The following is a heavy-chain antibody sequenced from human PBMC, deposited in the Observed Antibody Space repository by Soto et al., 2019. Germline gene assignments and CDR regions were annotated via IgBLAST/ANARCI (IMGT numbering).Heavy chain of an antibody. CDR2: ISRDGTST. Sequence: SLRLSCAGSGTAFSHYWIHWVRQAPGKGLVWVSRISRDGTSTTYADSVKGRFTVSRDSAKNTVYLQMNSLRVEDTAVYYCARETSGYSSYFDYWGQGALVTVSS. CDR1: GTAFSHYW. CDR3: ARETSGYSSYFDY. V-gene: IGHV3-74*01. D-gene: IGHD5-12*01. J-gene: IGHJ4*02.